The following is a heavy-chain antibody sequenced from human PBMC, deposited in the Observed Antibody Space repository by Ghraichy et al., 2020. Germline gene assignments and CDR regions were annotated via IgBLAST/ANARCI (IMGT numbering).Heavy chain of an antibody. D-gene: IGHD2-21*02. Sequence: SETLSLTCTVSGGSVSSGSYYWSWIRQPPGKGLEWIGYIYYSGSTNYNPSLKSRVTISVDTSKNQFSLKLSSVTAADTAVYYCARDSGVSSRHHPPSGAYCGGDCYSTAWGQGTLVTVSS. CDR1: GGSVSSGSYY. CDR3: ARDSGVSSRHHPPSGAYCGGDCYSTA. CDR2: IYYSGST. J-gene: IGHJ5*02. V-gene: IGHV4-61*01.